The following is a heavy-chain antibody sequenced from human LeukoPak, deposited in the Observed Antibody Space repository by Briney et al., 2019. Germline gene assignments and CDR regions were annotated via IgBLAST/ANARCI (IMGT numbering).Heavy chain of an antibody. V-gene: IGHV4-59*08. J-gene: IGHJ4*02. D-gene: IGHD4-17*01. Sequence: SETLSLTCTVSGGSISSYFWSWIRQPPGKGLEWVGYIYYTGNTNYTPSLKSRVTISIDTSKNKFSLKLSSVTAADTAVYYCARRLYGDYYFDYWGQGILVTVSS. CDR1: GGSISSYF. CDR2: IYYTGNT. CDR3: ARRLYGDYYFDY.